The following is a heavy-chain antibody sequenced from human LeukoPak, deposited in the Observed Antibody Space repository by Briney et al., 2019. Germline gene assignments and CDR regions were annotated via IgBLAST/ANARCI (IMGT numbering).Heavy chain of an antibody. J-gene: IGHJ4*02. CDR1: GFTFSNAW. D-gene: IGHD2-21*01. V-gene: IGHV3-15*01. Sequence: GGSLRLSCAASGFTFSNAWMTWVRQAPGKGLEWVGRIKSKTDGGTTDYAAPVKGKFTVSRDDSKNTLYLQMNSLKTEDTAVYYCATDRDLALMIAGTPYCWGQGTLVTVSS. CDR2: IKSKTDGGTT. CDR3: ATDRDLALMIAGTPYC.